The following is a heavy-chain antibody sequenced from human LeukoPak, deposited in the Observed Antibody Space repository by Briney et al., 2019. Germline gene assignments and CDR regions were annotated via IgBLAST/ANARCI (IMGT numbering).Heavy chain of an antibody. D-gene: IGHD6-13*01. J-gene: IGHJ4*02. Sequence: GGSLRLSCAASGFPFSSYTMTWVRQAPGKGLEWVANIKPDGTTKFYVDSVKGRFTISRDNALNSLYLQMNSLRAEDTAIYYCARSIPYGTTWYGRSDYWGQGTLVTVSS. V-gene: IGHV3-7*03. CDR1: GFPFSSYT. CDR3: ARSIPYGTTWYGRSDY. CDR2: IKPDGTTK.